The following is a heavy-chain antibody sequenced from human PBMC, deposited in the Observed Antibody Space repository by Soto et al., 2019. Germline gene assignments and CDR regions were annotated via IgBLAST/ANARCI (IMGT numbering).Heavy chain of an antibody. CDR2: ISSSSSYI. V-gene: IGHV3-21*06. Sequence: PGGSLRLSCTGSGFTFSSSTMTWVRQGPGKGLEWVSSISSSSSYIYFADSLKGRFTISRDNAKNSLYLQMNSLRAEDTAVYYCARDLGEMSAVWGQGTQVTVSS. CDR3: ARDLGEMSAV. CDR1: GFTFSSST. D-gene: IGHD3-10*01. J-gene: IGHJ4*02.